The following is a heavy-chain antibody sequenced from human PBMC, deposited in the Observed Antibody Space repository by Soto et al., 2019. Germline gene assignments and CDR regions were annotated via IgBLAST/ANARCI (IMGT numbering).Heavy chain of an antibody. CDR2: ISGSGGST. Sequence: EVQLLESGGGLVQPGGSLRLSCAASGFTFSSYAMSWVRQAPGKGLEWVSDISGSGGSTYYADSVKGRFTISRDNSKNTLYLQMNSRRAEDTAVYYCAKYIPDIVVVPEALHYYYMDVWGKGTTVTVSS. V-gene: IGHV3-23*01. D-gene: IGHD2-2*01. CDR3: AKYIPDIVVVPEALHYYYMDV. J-gene: IGHJ6*03. CDR1: GFTFSSYA.